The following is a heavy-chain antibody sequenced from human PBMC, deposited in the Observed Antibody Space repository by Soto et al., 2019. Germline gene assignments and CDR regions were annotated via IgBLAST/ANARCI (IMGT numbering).Heavy chain of an antibody. Sequence: EVQLLESGGGLVQPGGSLRLSCAASGFTFSSYAMRWVRQAPVKGLEWVSAISGSGDSTYYADSVKGRFTISRDNSKXXXXXXXXXXXXXXXXXXXXXXXXXXSYYDYWGQGTLVTVSS. CDR2: ISGSGDST. J-gene: IGHJ4*02. CDR3: XXXXXXSYYDY. V-gene: IGHV3-23*01. CDR1: GFTFSSYA.